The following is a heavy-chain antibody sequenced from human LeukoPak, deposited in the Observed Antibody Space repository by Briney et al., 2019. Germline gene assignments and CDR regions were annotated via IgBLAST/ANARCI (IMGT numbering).Heavy chain of an antibody. CDR2: IYHSGST. Sequence: KSSETLSLTCTVSGGSLSTYYWNWIRQPPGRGLEWIGYIYHSGSTKYNPSLKSRVTISVDTSKNQFSLKLSSVTAADTAVYYCARLNVLISHNKPRQWLVSRYFDYWGQGTPVNVSS. CDR3: ARLNVLISHNKPRQWLVSRYFDY. V-gene: IGHV4-59*12. D-gene: IGHD6-19*01. CDR1: GGSLSTYY. J-gene: IGHJ4*02.